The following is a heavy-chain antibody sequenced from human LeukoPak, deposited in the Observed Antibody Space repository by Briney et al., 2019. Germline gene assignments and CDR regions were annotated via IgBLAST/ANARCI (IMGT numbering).Heavy chain of an antibody. D-gene: IGHD6-13*01. CDR2: IYYSGST. CDR3: ARDLYSSSWYRVNAFDI. Sequence: PSETLSLTCAVYGGSFSGYYWSWIRQPPGKGLEWIGYIYYSGSTNYNPSLKSRVTISVDTSKSQFSLKLSSVTAADTAVYYCARDLYSSSWYRVNAFDIWGQGTMVTVSS. CDR1: GGSFSGYY. J-gene: IGHJ3*02. V-gene: IGHV4-59*01.